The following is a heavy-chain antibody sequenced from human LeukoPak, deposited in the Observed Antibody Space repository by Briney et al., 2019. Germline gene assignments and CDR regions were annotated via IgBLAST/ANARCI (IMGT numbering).Heavy chain of an antibody. J-gene: IGHJ4*02. CDR1: GFTFSSYA. CDR3: AKSNDFWSGFEY. CDR2: TRYDGSNK. Sequence: GGSLRLSCAASGFTFSSYAMHWVRQAPGKGLEWVAFTRYDGSNKYYADSVKGRFTISRDNSKNTLYLQMNSLKPEDTAVYYCAKSNDFWSGFEYWGQETLVTVSS. V-gene: IGHV3-30*02. D-gene: IGHD3-3*01.